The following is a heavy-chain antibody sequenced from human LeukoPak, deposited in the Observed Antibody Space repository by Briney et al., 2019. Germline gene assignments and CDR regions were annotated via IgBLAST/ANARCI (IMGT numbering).Heavy chain of an antibody. Sequence: ASVKGSCKASGYTFTGYYMHGVRQAPGQGGEWMGRINPNSGGTNYAQKFQGRVTMTRDTSFSTAYMELSRLRSDDTAGYYCARDLSLGPHHYGEPFDYWGQGTLVTVSP. V-gene: IGHV1-2*06. J-gene: IGHJ4*02. CDR1: GYTFTGYY. D-gene: IGHD4-17*01. CDR3: ARDLSLGPHHYGEPFDY. CDR2: INPNSGGT.